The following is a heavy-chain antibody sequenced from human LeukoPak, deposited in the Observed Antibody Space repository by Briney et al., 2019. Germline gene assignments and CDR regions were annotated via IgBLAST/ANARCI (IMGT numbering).Heavy chain of an antibody. D-gene: IGHD3-9*01. CDR1: GFTFDDYA. CDR2: ISWNSGSI. Sequence: GGSLRLSCAASGFTFDDYAMHWVRQAPGKGLEWVSGISWNSGSIGYADSVKGRFTISRDNAKNSLYLQMNSLRAEDTALYYYAKRRDILTGYGSGDFDYWGQGTLVTVSS. CDR3: AKRRDILTGYGSGDFDY. J-gene: IGHJ4*02. V-gene: IGHV3-9*01.